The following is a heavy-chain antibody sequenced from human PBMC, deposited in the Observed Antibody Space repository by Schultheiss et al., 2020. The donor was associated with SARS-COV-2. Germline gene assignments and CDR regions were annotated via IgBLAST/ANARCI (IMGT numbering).Heavy chain of an antibody. J-gene: IGHJ4*02. CDR3: AMYSSSWCFDY. V-gene: IGHV4-30-4*07. D-gene: IGHD6-13*01. CDR1: GFTFSSYA. Sequence: LRLSCAASGFTFSSYAMSWVRQAPGKGLEWIGYIYYSGSTYYNPSLKSRVTISVDTSKNQFSLKLSSVTAADTAVYYCAMYSSSWCFDYWGQGTLVTVSS. CDR2: IYYSGST.